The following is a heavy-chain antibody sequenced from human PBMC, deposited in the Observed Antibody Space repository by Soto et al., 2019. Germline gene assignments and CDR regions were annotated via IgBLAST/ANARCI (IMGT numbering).Heavy chain of an antibody. CDR1: GGSTSSSNW. J-gene: IGHJ3*02. V-gene: IGHV4-4*02. CDR3: ARSPSSSWYGGGAFDI. Sequence: PADTLSLTCTVSGGSTSSSNWWSWVRQPPGKGLEWIGEIYHSGSTNYNPSLQSRVTISVDKSENQFSLKMRSVTAADTAVYYCARSPSSSWYGGGAFDIWGQGTMVTVSS. D-gene: IGHD6-13*01. CDR2: IYHSGST.